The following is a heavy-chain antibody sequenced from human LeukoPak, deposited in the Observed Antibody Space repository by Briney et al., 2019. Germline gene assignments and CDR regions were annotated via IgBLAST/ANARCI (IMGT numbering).Heavy chain of an antibody. J-gene: IGHJ3*02. CDR1: GFPFTIYA. D-gene: IGHD5-18*01. CDR2: LSGSGGST. Sequence: GGSLRLSCAASGFPFTIYAASWVRQAPGKGLEWVSTLSGSGGSTYYADSVKGRFIISRDNSKNTLYLQMNSLRAEDTAIYYCAKNGYSSGPRDAFDIWGQGTMVTVSS. V-gene: IGHV3-23*01. CDR3: AKNGYSSGPRDAFDI.